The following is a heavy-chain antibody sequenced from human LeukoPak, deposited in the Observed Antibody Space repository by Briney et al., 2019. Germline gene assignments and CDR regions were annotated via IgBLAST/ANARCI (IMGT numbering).Heavy chain of an antibody. CDR1: GFTFSSYS. V-gene: IGHV3-48*01. CDR2: ISSSSSTI. D-gene: IGHD4-17*01. J-gene: IGHJ3*02. Sequence: PGGSLRLSCAASGFTFSSYSMNWVRQAPGKGLEWVSYISSSSSTIYYADSVKGRFTISRDNAKNSLYLQMNSLRAEDTAVYYCARDGSLYGDYDADAFDIWGQGTMVTVSS. CDR3: ARDGSLYGDYDADAFDI.